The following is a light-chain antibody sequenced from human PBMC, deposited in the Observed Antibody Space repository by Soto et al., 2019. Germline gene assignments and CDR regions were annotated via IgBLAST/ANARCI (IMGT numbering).Light chain of an antibody. CDR2: AAS. V-gene: IGKV1-27*01. CDR1: QDINNY. J-gene: IGKJ4*01. CDR3: QKYNSAPLT. Sequence: IQMTQAPSSLSASVGGRVTITCRASQDINNYLAWYQQKPGKVPKLLSYAASTLQSGVPYRFTGRGSGKDFTLTISSLKHEDVPTYYCQKYNSAPLTFGGGTKVDI.